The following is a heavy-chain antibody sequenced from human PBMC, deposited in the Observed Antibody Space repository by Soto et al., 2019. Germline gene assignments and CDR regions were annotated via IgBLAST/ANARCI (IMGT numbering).Heavy chain of an antibody. Sequence: EVQLLESGGGLVQPGGSLSLSCAASGFTFSSYAMSWVCQSPGKGLERVSAISGSGVSTYYADSVKGRFTLSRDNSKHTLYLQMNSLRDEDTAVYYCAKDDYYDSSGYFDYWGQGTLVTVSS. CDR1: GFTFSSYA. CDR2: ISGSGVST. CDR3: AKDDYYDSSGYFDY. V-gene: IGHV3-23*01. J-gene: IGHJ4*02. D-gene: IGHD3-22*01.